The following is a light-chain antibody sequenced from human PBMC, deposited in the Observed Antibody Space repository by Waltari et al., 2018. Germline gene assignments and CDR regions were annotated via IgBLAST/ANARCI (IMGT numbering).Light chain of an antibody. CDR1: QDISRW. J-gene: IGKJ3*01. Sequence: DIQMTQPPSSLSASVGDRVTITCRASQDISRWLVWYQQKSDKAPKSLIYDASTLQRGVPSRFSGSGSGTDFTLTISSLQPEDYGTYYCQQYDNYPPTFGPGTKVDIK. V-gene: IGKV1D-16*01. CDR3: QQYDNYPPT. CDR2: DAS.